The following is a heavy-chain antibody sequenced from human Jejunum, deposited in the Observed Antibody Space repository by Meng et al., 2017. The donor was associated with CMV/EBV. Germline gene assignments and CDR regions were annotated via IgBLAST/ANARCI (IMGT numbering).Heavy chain of an antibody. Sequence: SGFTFSAHSLGWVRPAPGKGLEWVCRSRNKASSYTTEYAASVRGRFTISRDDSKNSLYLQMNSLKIEDTAVYYCARAGAGTRYFDYWGQGTLVTVSS. V-gene: IGHV3-72*01. J-gene: IGHJ4*02. CDR2: SRNKASSYTT. CDR1: GFTFSAHS. D-gene: IGHD1-14*01. CDR3: ARAGAGTRYFDY.